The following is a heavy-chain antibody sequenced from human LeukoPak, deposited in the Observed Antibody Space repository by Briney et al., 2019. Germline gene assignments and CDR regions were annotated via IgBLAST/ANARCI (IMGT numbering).Heavy chain of an antibody. V-gene: IGHV3-20*04. CDR2: INWNGGST. Sequence: GGSLRLSCAAPGFTFDDYGMSWVRQAPGKGLEWVSGINWNGGSTGYADSVKGRFTISRDNAKNSLYLQMNSLRAEDTALYYCAREGVPSSSSDSYYMDVWGKGTTVTVSS. CDR1: GFTFDDYG. CDR3: AREGVPSSSSDSYYMDV. D-gene: IGHD6-6*01. J-gene: IGHJ6*03.